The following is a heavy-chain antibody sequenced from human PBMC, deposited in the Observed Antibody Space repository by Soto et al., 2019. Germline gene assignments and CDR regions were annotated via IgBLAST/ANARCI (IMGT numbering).Heavy chain of an antibody. D-gene: IGHD2-2*01. Sequence: ASVKVSCKASGGTFSSYAISWVRRAPGQRLEWMGWIIANFGRANYAQKLQGRVTMTADTSTTTAYMELRSLRSDDTAVYYCARRREYYGFDIWGPGTMVTVSS. J-gene: IGHJ3*02. CDR3: ARRREYYGFDI. CDR1: GGTFSSYA. V-gene: IGHV1-18*01. CDR2: IIANFGRA.